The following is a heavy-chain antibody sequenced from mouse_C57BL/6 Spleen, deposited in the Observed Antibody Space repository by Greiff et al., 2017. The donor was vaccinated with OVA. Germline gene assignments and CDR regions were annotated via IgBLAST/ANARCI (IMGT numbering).Heavy chain of an antibody. CDR2: IRNKANNHAT. J-gene: IGHJ4*01. CDR1: GFTFSDAW. Sequence: DVHLVESGGGLVQPGGSMKLSCAASGFTFSDAWMDWVRQSPEKGLEWVAEIRNKANNHATYYAESVKGRFTISRDDSKSSVYLQMNSLRAEDTGIYYCTSFITTVVATYDYAMDYWGQGTSVTVSS. V-gene: IGHV6-6*01. D-gene: IGHD1-1*01. CDR3: TSFITTVVATYDYAMDY.